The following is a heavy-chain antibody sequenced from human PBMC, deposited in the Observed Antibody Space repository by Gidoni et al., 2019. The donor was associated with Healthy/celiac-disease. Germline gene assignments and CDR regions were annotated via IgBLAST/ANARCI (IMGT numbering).Heavy chain of an antibody. CDR2: INHSGRT. D-gene: IGHD6-13*01. Sequence: VQLQQSGAGLLKPSETPSLTCAVAGGSFSGYYWSWIRQPPGKGLEWSGEINHSGRTNYNPSLKSRITISVGTSKIQFSLKLSSVTAADTAVYYCARRYSSSWYYFDYWGQGTLVTVSS. J-gene: IGHJ4*02. CDR3: ARRYSSSWYYFDY. CDR1: GGSFSGYY. V-gene: IGHV4-34*01.